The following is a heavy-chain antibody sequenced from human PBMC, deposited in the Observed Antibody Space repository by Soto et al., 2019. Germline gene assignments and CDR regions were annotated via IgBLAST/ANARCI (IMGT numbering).Heavy chain of an antibody. CDR1: GFTFSSYA. D-gene: IGHD3-22*01. CDR3: ARECSSGYYYHFDY. J-gene: IGHJ4*02. V-gene: IGHV3-30-3*01. Sequence: QVPLVESGGGVVQPGRSLRLSCAASGFTFSSYAMHWVRQAPGKGLEWVAVISYDGSNKYYADSVKGRFTISRDNSKNTLYLQMNSLRAEDTAVYYCARECSSGYYYHFDYWGQGTLVTVSS. CDR2: ISYDGSNK.